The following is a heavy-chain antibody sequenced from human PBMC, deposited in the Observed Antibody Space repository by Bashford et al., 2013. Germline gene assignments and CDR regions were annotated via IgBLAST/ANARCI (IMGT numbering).Heavy chain of an antibody. D-gene: IGHD1-26*01. J-gene: IGHJ4*02. CDR1: GGSISSGSYY. Sequence: SETLSLTCTVSGGSISSGSYYWSWIRQPAGKGLEWIGRIYTSGSTNYNPSLKSRVTMSVDTSKNQFSLKLSSVTAADTAVYYCARDLDVQGPGYSGSYREMGYWGQGTLVTVSS. CDR2: IYTSGST. V-gene: IGHV4-61*02. CDR3: ARDLDVQGPGYSGSYREMGY.